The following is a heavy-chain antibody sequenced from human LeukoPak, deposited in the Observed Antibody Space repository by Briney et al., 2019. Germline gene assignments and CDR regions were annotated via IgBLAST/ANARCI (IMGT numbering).Heavy chain of an antibody. Sequence: SVKVSCKASGGTFSSYAISWVRQAPGQGLEWMGRIIPILGIANYAQKFQGRVTITADKSTSTAYMELSSLRSEDTAVYYCARDLDYYDSSENYWGQGTLVTVSS. CDR2: IIPILGIA. CDR3: ARDLDYYDSSENY. J-gene: IGHJ4*02. CDR1: GGTFSSYA. V-gene: IGHV1-69*04. D-gene: IGHD3-22*01.